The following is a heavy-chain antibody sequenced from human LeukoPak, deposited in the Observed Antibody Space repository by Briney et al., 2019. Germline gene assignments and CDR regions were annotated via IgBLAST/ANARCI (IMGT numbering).Heavy chain of an antibody. Sequence: SETLSLTCAVSGGPISSSNWCSWVRQPPGKGLEWIGEIYHSGSTNYNPSLKSRVTISVDKSKNQFSLKLTSVTAADTAVYYCARSPRGSGKEGNWFDPWGQGTLVTVSS. J-gene: IGHJ5*02. V-gene: IGHV4-4*02. D-gene: IGHD3-10*01. CDR3: ARSPRGSGKEGNWFDP. CDR2: IYHSGST. CDR1: GGPISSSNW.